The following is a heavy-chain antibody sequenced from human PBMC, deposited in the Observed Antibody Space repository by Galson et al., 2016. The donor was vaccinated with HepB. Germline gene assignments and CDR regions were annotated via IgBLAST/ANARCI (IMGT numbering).Heavy chain of an antibody. CDR3: AKTRRKGSGSYGVDY. CDR1: GFTLRVYW. V-gene: IGHV3-7*01. D-gene: IGHD3-10*01. J-gene: IGHJ4*02. CDR2: IKVDGNEK. Sequence: SLRLSCAASGFTLRVYWMSWVRQAPGKGLERVATIKVDGNEKYYGDSVKGRFTISRDNSKNTLYLQMSSLIPEDTAVYYSAKTRRKGSGSYGVDYWGQGTLVTVSS.